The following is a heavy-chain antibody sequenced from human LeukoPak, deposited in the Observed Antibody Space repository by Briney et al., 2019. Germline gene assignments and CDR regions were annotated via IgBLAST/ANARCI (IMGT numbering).Heavy chain of an antibody. CDR1: GFTFSRYW. CDR3: ASGNWNYVATFDY. V-gene: IGHV3-74*01. CDR2: INIDGSST. D-gene: IGHD1-7*01. J-gene: IGHJ4*02. Sequence: GGSLRLSCAASGFTFSRYWMHWVRQAPGKGLVWVSRINIDGSSTTYADSVKGRFTISRDNAKNTLYLQMNSLRAEDTAVYYCASGNWNYVATFDYWGQGTLVTVSS.